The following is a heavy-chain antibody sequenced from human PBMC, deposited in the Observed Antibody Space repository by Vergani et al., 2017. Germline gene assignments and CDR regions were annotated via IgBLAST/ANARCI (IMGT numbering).Heavy chain of an antibody. J-gene: IGHJ1*01. V-gene: IGHV4-39*01. D-gene: IGHD6-19*01. CDR3: TRHGRSGWAGYFQH. CDR1: GGSISSSSYY. Sequence: QLQLQESGPGLVKPSETLSLTCTVSGGSISSSSYYWGWIRQPPGKGLEWIGSIYYSGSTCYNPSLKSRVTISVDTSKNQFSLKLNSVTAADTAVYYCTRHGRSGWAGYFQHWGQGTLVTASS. CDR2: IYYSGST.